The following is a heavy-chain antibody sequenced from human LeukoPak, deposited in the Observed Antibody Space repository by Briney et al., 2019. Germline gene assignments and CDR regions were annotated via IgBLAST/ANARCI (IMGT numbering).Heavy chain of an antibody. CDR1: GGSFSGYF. V-gene: IGHV4-34*01. J-gene: IGHJ4*02. CDR3: ARLDYGDYDY. CDR2: INHSGRI. Sequence: SETLSLTCAVYGGSFSGYFWSWIRQPPGRGLEWLGEINHSGRIIYNPSLKSRVTISVDTSKNQFSLKLSSVTAADTAVYYCARLDYGDYDYWGQGTLVTVSS. D-gene: IGHD4-17*01.